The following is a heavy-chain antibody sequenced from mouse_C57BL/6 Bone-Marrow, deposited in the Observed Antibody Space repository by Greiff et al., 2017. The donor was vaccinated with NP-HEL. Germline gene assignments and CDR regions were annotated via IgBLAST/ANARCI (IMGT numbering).Heavy chain of an antibody. Sequence: EVKLQESGPGLVKPSQSLSLTCSVTGYSITSGYYWNWIRQFPGNKLEWMGYISYDGSNNYNPSLKNRISITRDTSKNQFFLKLNSVTTEDTATYYCARSDTTWYFDVWGTGTTVTVSS. CDR3: ARSDTTWYFDV. V-gene: IGHV3-6*01. J-gene: IGHJ1*03. CDR1: GYSITSGYY. D-gene: IGHD1-1*01. CDR2: ISYDGSN.